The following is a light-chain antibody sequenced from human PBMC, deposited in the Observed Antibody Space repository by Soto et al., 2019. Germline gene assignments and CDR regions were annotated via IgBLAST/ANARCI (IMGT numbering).Light chain of an antibody. CDR3: QQYGSSPRT. CDR1: QSVSSSY. CDR2: GAS. Sequence: EIVLTQSPGTLSLSPGERATLSCRASQSVSSSYLAWYQQKPGQAPRLLIYGASSRATGIPDRFSGSGSGTDFTLTISGLEPEDFAVYYCQQYGSSPRTFGRGTKVDIK. V-gene: IGKV3-20*01. J-gene: IGKJ1*01.